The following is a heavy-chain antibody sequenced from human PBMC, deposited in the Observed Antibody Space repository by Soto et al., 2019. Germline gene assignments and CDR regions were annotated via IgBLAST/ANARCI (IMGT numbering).Heavy chain of an antibody. CDR2: INPSGGST. D-gene: IGHD3-16*02. Sequence: QVQLVQSGAEVKKPGASVKVSCKASGYTFTSYYMHWVRQAPGQGLEWMGIINPSGGSTSYAQKSQGRVNMTRDTSTSTVYMELSSLRSEDTAVYYCARDRIMITFGGVITTYGMDVWGQGTTVTVSS. J-gene: IGHJ6*02. CDR3: ARDRIMITFGGVITTYGMDV. CDR1: GYTFTSYY. V-gene: IGHV1-46*01.